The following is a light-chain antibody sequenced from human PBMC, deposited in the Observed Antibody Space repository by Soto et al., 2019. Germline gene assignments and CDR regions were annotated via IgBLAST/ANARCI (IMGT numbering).Light chain of an antibody. CDR1: QSVSSN. CDR2: GAS. CDR3: QQYNNWPPYT. J-gene: IGKJ2*01. V-gene: IGKV3D-15*01. Sequence: EVVMMQSPATLSVSPGERATLSCRASQSVSSNLAWYQQKPGQAPRLLIYGASTRATGIPARFSGSGSGTEFTLTISSLQSEDFALYFCQQYNNWPPYTLGQGTNVDI.